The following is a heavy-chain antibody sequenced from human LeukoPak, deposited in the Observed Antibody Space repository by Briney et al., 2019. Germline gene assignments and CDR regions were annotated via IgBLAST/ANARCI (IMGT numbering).Heavy chain of an antibody. CDR3: AVITGIITMIVP. CDR2: ISSSGSYI. V-gene: IGHV3-21*01. Sequence: GGSLRLSCAASGFTFSSYSMNWVRQAPGKGLEWVSSISSSGSYIYYADTVKGRFTISRDNAKNSLYLQMNSLRAEDTAVYYCAVITGIITMIVPWGQGTLVTVSS. J-gene: IGHJ5*02. CDR1: GFTFSSYS. D-gene: IGHD3-22*01.